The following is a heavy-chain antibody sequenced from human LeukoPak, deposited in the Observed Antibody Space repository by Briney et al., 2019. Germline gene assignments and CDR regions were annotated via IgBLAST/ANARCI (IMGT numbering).Heavy chain of an antibody. CDR1: GFTFSSYG. CDR2: ISGSGGST. V-gene: IGHV3-23*01. J-gene: IGHJ3*02. Sequence: GGSLRLSCAASGFTFSSYGMHWVRQAPGKGLEWVSAISGSGGSTYYADSVKGRFTISRDNSKNTLYLQMNSLRAEDTAVYYCAKDPPYGVAVAGTGYQDAFDIWGQGTMVTVSS. CDR3: AKDPPYGVAVAGTGYQDAFDI. D-gene: IGHD6-19*01.